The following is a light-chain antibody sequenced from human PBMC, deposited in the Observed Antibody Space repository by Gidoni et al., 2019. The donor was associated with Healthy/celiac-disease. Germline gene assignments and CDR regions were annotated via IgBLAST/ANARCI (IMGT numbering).Light chain of an antibody. J-gene: IGKJ4*01. CDR3: QPYGSSPLT. V-gene: IGKV3-20*01. CDR1: QSVSSSY. CDR2: GSS. Sequence: EIVLTQSPGTLSLSPGERATLSCRSTQSVSSSYLAWYQQKPGQAPRLLIYGSSSRATGIPDRFSGIGSGTDFTLTISTLEPEDFAVYYCQPYGSSPLTFGGGTKVEFK.